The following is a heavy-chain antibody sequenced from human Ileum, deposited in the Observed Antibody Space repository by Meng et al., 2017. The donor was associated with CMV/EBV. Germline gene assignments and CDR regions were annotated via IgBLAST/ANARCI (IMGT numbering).Heavy chain of an antibody. D-gene: IGHD3-3*01. V-gene: IGHV3-30*04. CDR3: ARDSPWDFGFFDY. Sequence: GESLKISCAGSGFTFSNYAMHWVRQAPGKGLEWVAVIWYDGSNKYYADSVKGRFTISRDNSKNTLYLQMNSLRAEDTAVYYCARDSPWDFGFFDYWGPGTLVTVSS. CDR1: GFTFSNYA. J-gene: IGHJ4*02. CDR2: IWYDGSNK.